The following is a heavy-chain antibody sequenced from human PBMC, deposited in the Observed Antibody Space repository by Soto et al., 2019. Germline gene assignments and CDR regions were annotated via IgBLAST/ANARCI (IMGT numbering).Heavy chain of an antibody. CDR2: ISAYNGNT. J-gene: IGHJ5*02. CDR1: GYTFTSYG. D-gene: IGHD3-10*01. V-gene: IGHV1-18*01. CDR3: ARDQVTMVRGEKYNWFDP. Sequence: QVQLVQSGAEVKKPGASVKVSCKASGYTFTSYGISWVRQAPGQGLEWMGWISAYNGNTNYAQKHQGRVTMTTDTSTCTVXMELRSLRSDDTAVYYCARDQVTMVRGEKYNWFDPWGQGTLVTVSS.